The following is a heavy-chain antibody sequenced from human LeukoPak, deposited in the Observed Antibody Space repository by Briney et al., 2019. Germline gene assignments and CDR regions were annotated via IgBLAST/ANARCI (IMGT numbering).Heavy chain of an antibody. CDR2: IFPADSDT. Sequence: GESLKISCKGSGYSFSDYWIAWVRQMPGKGLEWMGIIFPADSDTRYSPSFQGQVTISADKSINTAYLQWSSLKASVTAIYYCARRSQVVTAVDYWGQGTLVTVSS. CDR3: ARRSQVVTAVDY. CDR1: GYSFSDYW. D-gene: IGHD2-21*02. V-gene: IGHV5-51*01. J-gene: IGHJ4*02.